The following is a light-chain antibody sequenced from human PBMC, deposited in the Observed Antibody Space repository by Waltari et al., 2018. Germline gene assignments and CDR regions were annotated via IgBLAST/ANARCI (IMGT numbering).Light chain of an antibody. CDR2: DAN. J-gene: IGLJ2*01. V-gene: IGLV2-23*01. Sequence: QSALTQPASVSGSPGQSITISCTGTSSDVGSYSLVSWYLQYPGKVPKLIVYDANQRPSGVSSRFSGSTAGNPASLTISGLQAEDEADYYCCSYAGSSTWILGGGTKVTVL. CDR3: CSYAGSSTWI. CDR1: SSDVGSYSL.